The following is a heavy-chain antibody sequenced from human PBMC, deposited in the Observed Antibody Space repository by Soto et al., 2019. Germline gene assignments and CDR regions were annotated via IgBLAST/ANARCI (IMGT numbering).Heavy chain of an antibody. CDR3: VSMATLYGFDY. CDR2: IYYSGST. V-gene: IGHV4-59*01. J-gene: IGHJ4*02. D-gene: IGHD3-10*01. Sequence: SETLSLTCTVSGGSISSYYWSWIRQPPGKGLEWIGYIYYSGSTNYNPSLKSRVTISVDTSKNQFSLKLSSVTAADTAMYYCVSMATLYGFDYWGQGTLVTVSS. CDR1: GGSISSYY.